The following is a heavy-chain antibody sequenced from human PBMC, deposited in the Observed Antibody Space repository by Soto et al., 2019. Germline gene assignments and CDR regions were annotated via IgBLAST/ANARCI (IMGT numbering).Heavy chain of an antibody. D-gene: IGHD2-2*01. CDR3: ARDAGIVVVPAASTFDY. CDR1: GFTFSSYW. CDR2: IKQDGSEK. Sequence: GGSLRLSCAASGFTFSSYWMSWVRQAPGKGLEWVANIKQDGSEKYYVDSVKGRFTISRDNAKNSLYLQMNSLRAEDTAVYYCARDAGIVVVPAASTFDYWGQGTLVTVSS. J-gene: IGHJ4*02. V-gene: IGHV3-7*05.